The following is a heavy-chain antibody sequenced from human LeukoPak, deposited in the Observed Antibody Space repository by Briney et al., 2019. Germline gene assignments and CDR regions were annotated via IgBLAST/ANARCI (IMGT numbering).Heavy chain of an antibody. CDR3: AKDQRQSIAVAGTDAFDI. V-gene: IGHV3-30*18. CDR1: GFPFSSYG. J-gene: IGHJ3*02. Sequence: GGSLRLSCAASGFPFSSYGMHGVRQAPGRGLVGVAVISYYGSNKYYADSVKGRFTISRDNSKNTLYLQMNSLRAEDTAVYYCAKDQRQSIAVAGTDAFDIWGQGTMVTVSS. D-gene: IGHD6-19*01. CDR2: ISYYGSNK.